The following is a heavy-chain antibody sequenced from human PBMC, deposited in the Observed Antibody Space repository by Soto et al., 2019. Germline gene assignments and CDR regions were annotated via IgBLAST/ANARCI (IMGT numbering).Heavy chain of an antibody. CDR1: GGFFSGYI. D-gene: IGHD3-10*02. J-gene: IGHJ1*01. Sequence: SETLSLTCDVYGGFFSGYIWTWIRQTPGKGLQWIGQINHSGSANYNPSLKSRVTISVDTSKNQFSLKLSSVTAADTAVYYCARSVFPRAQRTLVTVSS. CDR3: ARSVFP. V-gene: IGHV4-34*01. CDR2: INHSGSA.